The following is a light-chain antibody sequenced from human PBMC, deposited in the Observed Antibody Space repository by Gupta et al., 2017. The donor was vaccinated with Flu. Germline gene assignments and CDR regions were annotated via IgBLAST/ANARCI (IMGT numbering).Light chain of an antibody. CDR1: QSLLHNNGYNY. CDR2: LGS. V-gene: IGKV2-28*01. Sequence: DIVMPQSPLSLPVIPGEPASISCRSSQSLLHNNGYNYLDWYLQKPGQSPQLLIYLGSNRASGVSDRFSGSGSGTDFTPKISRVEAEDFGVYYCMQSLQTPRTFGQGTRLEMK. J-gene: IGKJ5*01. CDR3: MQSLQTPRT.